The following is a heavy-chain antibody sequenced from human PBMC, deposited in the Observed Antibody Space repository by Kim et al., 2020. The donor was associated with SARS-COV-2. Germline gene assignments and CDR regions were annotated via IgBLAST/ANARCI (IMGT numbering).Heavy chain of an antibody. CDR2: INAGNGNT. V-gene: IGHV1-3*01. J-gene: IGHJ6*02. CDR3: ARVRGVPHERWGMDV. CDR1: GYTFTSYA. D-gene: IGHD3-10*01. Sequence: ASVKVSCKASGYTFTSYAMHWVRQAPGQRLEWMGWINAGNGNTKYSQKFQGRVTITRDTSASTAYMELSSLRSEDTAVYYCARVRGVPHERWGMDVWGQGTTVTVSS.